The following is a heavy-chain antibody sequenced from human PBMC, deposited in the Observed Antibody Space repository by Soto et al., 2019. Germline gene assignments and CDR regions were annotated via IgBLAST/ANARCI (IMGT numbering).Heavy chain of an antibody. CDR3: ARQIYDSDTGPNFQYYFDS. V-gene: IGHV5-10-1*01. D-gene: IGHD3-22*01. CDR1: GYSFAGYW. J-gene: IGHJ4*02. CDR2: IDPSNSQT. Sequence: GESLKISCKGSGYSFAGYWITWVRQKPGKGLEWMGRIDPSNSQTYYSPSFRGHVTISVTKSITTVFLQWSSLRASDTAMYYCARQIYDSDTGPNFQYYFDSWGQGTPVTVSS.